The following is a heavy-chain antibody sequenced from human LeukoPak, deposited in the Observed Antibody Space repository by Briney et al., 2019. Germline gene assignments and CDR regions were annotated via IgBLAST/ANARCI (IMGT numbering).Heavy chain of an antibody. CDR1: GFTFSSYG. J-gene: IGHJ4*02. D-gene: IGHD5-18*01. CDR3: AKVGDVDTAIHY. Sequence: GGSLRLSCAASGFTFSSYGMHWVRQAPGKGLEWVAVIWYDGSNKYYADSVKGRFTISRDNSKNTLYLQMNSLRAEDTAVYYCAKVGDVDTAIHYWGQGTLVTVSS. CDR2: IWYDGSNK. V-gene: IGHV3-33*06.